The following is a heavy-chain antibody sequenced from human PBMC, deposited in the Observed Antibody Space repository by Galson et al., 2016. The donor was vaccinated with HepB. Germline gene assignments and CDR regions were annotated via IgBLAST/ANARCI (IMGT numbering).Heavy chain of an antibody. J-gene: IGHJ4*02. CDR3: VGLYGVKALLGY. CDR2: IYYGGRS. CDR1: GDSISSSSYY. V-gene: IGHV4-39*01. Sequence: SETLSLTCSVSGDSISSSSYYWVWIRQPPGKGLEWIGNIYYGGRSYYNPSLKSRVTMSVDTSKNQFSLNLSSVTAADTAVYYCVGLYGVKALLGYWGQGTLVTVSS. D-gene: IGHD4-23*01.